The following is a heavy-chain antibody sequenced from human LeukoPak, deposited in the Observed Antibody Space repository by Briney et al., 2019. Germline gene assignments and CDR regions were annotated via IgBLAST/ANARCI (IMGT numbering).Heavy chain of an antibody. CDR2: IYYSGST. V-gene: IGHV4-59*01. CDR1: GGSISSYY. J-gene: IGHJ6*03. CDR3: ARVRGAYCGGDCYSPSRSYMDV. Sequence: SETLSLTCTVSGGSISSYYWSWIRQPPGKGLEWTGYIYYSGSTNYNPSLKSRVTISVDTSKNQFSLKLSSVTAADTAVYYCARVRGAYCGGDCYSPSRSYMDVWGKGTTVTVSS. D-gene: IGHD2-21*02.